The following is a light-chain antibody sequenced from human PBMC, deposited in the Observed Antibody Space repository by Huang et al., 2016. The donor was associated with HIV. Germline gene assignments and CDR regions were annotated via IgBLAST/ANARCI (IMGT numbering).Light chain of an antibody. J-gene: IGKJ4*01. CDR2: WAS. CDR3: QQYYSTLT. CDR1: QSVLYSSNNKNY. Sequence: DIVMTQSPDSLAVSLGERATINCKSSQSVLYSSNNKNYLAWYQQKPGQPPKLLIYWASTRESGVPYRLSGSGSGTDFTLTISSLQAEDVAVYYCQQYYSTLTFGGGTKVEIK. V-gene: IGKV4-1*01.